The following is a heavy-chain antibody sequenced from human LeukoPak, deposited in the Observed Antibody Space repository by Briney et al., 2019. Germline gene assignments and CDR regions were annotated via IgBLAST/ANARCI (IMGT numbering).Heavy chain of an antibody. CDR3: VISLNTVLVSTYSFCS. Sequence: EGSLRHSSADPGFTFTVYNTCCIRQAPGQGLQWISYISSSGLSAYYADSVKGRFIISRDNAKNSLYLYMNILRTEDTAMYYCVISLNTVLVSTYSFCSWGQGTLVTVSS. D-gene: IGHD4-11*01. V-gene: IGHV3-11*04. CDR2: ISSSGLSA. CDR1: GFTFTVYN. J-gene: IGHJ4*02.